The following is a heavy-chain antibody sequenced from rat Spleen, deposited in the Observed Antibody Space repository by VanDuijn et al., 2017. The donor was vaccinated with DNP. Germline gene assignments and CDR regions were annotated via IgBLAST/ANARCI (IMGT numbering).Heavy chain of an antibody. D-gene: IGHD1-11*01. CDR3: ATQGDYGGYSGFDY. CDR2: ISYFGDNT. V-gene: IGHV5-17*01. CDR1: GFTFSDYA. J-gene: IGHJ2*01. Sequence: EVQLVESGGGLVQPGRSLKLSCAASGFTFSDYAMAWVRQAPKKGLEWVATISYFGDNTYSGDSVKGRFTISRDNAKSTLYLQMNSLRSEDTATYYCATQGDYGGYSGFDYWGQGVMVPVSS.